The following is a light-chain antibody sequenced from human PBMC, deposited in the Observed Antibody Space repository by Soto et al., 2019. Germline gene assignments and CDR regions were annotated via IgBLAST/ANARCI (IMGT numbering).Light chain of an antibody. Sequence: DIQMTQSPSSLSASVGDRVTITCQASQDISNYLNWYQQKPGKAPKLLISDVSKLERGVASRFSGSGSGTEFTLTISSMQPDDLATYYCQQYHGFSRTFGQGTKVDIK. CDR2: DVS. CDR1: QDISNY. J-gene: IGKJ1*01. CDR3: QQYHGFSRT. V-gene: IGKV1-33*01.